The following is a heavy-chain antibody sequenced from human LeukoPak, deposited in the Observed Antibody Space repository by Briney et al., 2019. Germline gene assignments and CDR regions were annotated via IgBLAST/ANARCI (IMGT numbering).Heavy chain of an antibody. CDR2: IYYSRST. J-gene: IGHJ5*02. CDR1: GGSISSSGYY. D-gene: IGHD6-19*01. V-gene: IGHV4-39*01. Sequence: SETLSLTCTVSGGSISSSGYYWGWIRQPPGKGLERIATIYYSRSTYYNPSLKSRVTISVDTSKSQFSLKLSSVTAADTAVYYCARHSSGWYSWFDPWGQGTLVTVSS. CDR3: ARHSSGWYSWFDP.